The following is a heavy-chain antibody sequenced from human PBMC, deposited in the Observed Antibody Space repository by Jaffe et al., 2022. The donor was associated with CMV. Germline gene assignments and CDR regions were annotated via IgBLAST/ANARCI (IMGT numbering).Heavy chain of an antibody. CDR1: GFTFSNAW. D-gene: IGHD3-9*01. J-gene: IGHJ6*02. V-gene: IGHV3-15*01. CDR2: IKSKTDGGTT. CDR3: TTDPHTILRYFDWSRQYYYGMDV. Sequence: EVQLVESGGGLVKPGGSLRLSCAASGFTFSNAWMSWVRQAPGKGLEWVGRIKSKTDGGTTDYAAPVKGRFTISRDDSKNTLYLQMNSLKTEDTAVYYCTTDPHTILRYFDWSRQYYYGMDVWGQGTTVTVSS.